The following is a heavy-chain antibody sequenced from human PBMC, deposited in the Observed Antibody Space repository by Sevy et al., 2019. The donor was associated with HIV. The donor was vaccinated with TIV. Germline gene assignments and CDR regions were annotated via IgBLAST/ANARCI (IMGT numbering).Heavy chain of an antibody. D-gene: IGHD3-22*01. V-gene: IGHV3-7*01. CDR2: IKQDGSGK. Sequence: GGSLRLSCAASGFTFTNYWMSWVRQAPGKGLEWVANIKQDGSGKYYVDSVKGRFTISRDNAKNSLYLKMNSLRAEDTAVYYCVKTCCSGYDAFDGWGQGTLVTVSS. CDR3: VKTCCSGYDAFDG. J-gene: IGHJ3*01. CDR1: GFTFTNYW.